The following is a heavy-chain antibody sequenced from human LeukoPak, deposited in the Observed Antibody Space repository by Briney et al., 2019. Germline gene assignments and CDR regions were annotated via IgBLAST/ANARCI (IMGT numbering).Heavy chain of an antibody. D-gene: IGHD2-21*01. J-gene: IGHJ6*03. CDR3: ARHLDCGGDCSPSSGYYMDV. CDR1: GGTFSSYG. Sequence: ASVKVSCKASGGTFSSYGISWVRQAPGHGREWMGGIIPIFGTANYAQKVQCRVTITADEYTSTAYMELSILRSEDTAVYYCARHLDCGGDCSPSSGYYMDVWGKGTTVTVSS. V-gene: IGHV1-69*01. CDR2: IIPIFGTA.